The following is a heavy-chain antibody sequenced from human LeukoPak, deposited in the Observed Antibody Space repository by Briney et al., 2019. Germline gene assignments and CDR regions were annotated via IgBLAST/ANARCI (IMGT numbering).Heavy chain of an antibody. D-gene: IGHD5-12*01. V-gene: IGHV5-51*01. J-gene: IGHJ4*02. CDR1: GYSFTSYW. CDR2: IYPGDSDT. Sequence: GESLKISCKGSGYSFTSYWIGWVRQMPGKGLEWMGTIYPGDSDTTYSPSFQGQVTIPADKSISTAYLQWSSLKASDTAMYYCTRLATGYSGYDFDYWGQGTLVTVSS. CDR3: TRLATGYSGYDFDY.